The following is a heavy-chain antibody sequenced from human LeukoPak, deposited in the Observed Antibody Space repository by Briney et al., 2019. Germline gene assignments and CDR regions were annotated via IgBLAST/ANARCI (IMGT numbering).Heavy chain of an antibody. Sequence: GGSLRLSCAASGFTFSSYWMSWVRQAPGKGLEWVANIKQDGSEKYYVDSAKGRFTISRDNAKNSPYLQMNSLRAEDTAVYYCARDLTHSGWYDDYFDYWGQGTLVTVSS. CDR1: GFTFSSYW. V-gene: IGHV3-7*03. CDR3: ARDLTHSGWYDDYFDY. J-gene: IGHJ4*02. CDR2: IKQDGSEK. D-gene: IGHD6-19*01.